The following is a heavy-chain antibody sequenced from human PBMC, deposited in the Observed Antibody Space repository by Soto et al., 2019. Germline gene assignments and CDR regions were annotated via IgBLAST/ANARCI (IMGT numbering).Heavy chain of an antibody. Sequence: PGESLKISCKGSGYSFTSYWISWVRQMPGKGLEWMGRIDPSDSYTNYSPSFEGRVTISADKSISTAYLQWSSLKASDTAMYYCARHAGGRYNWFDPWGQGTLVTVSS. V-gene: IGHV5-10-1*01. CDR2: IDPSDSYT. J-gene: IGHJ5*02. CDR1: GYSFTSYW. CDR3: ARHAGGRYNWFDP. D-gene: IGHD6-19*01.